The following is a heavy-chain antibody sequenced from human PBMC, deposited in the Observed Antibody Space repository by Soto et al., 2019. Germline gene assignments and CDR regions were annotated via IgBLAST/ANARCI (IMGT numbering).Heavy chain of an antibody. CDR2: ISGSGGST. D-gene: IGHD1-7*01. V-gene: IGHV3-23*01. CDR3: AKGNWNYPWYFDY. J-gene: IGHJ4*02. Sequence: GGSLRLSCAASGFTFSSYAMSWVRQAPGKGLEWVSAISGSGGSTYYADSVKGRFTISRDNSKKTLYLQMNSLRAEDTAVYYCAKGNWNYPWYFDYRGQGTLVTVSS. CDR1: GFTFSSYA.